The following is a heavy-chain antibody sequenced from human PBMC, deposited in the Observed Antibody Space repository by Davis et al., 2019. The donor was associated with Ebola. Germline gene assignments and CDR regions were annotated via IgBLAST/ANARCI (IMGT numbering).Heavy chain of an antibody. Sequence: GESLKISCAASKSTFSSYAMSWVRQAPGKGLEWVSAISGSGGSTYYADSVKGRFTISRDNAKNSLYLQMNSLRAEDTAVYHCARGGYYDSTGYSHAAFDIWGQGTMVTVSS. J-gene: IGHJ3*02. CDR2: ISGSGGST. CDR3: ARGGYYDSTGYSHAAFDI. V-gene: IGHV3-23*01. D-gene: IGHD3-22*01. CDR1: KSTFSSYA.